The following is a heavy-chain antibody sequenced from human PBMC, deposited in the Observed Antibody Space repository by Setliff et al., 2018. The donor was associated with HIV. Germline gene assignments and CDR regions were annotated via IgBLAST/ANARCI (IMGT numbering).Heavy chain of an antibody. D-gene: IGHD1-26*01. CDR3: AYRRGGWELRV. J-gene: IGHJ4*02. Sequence: GASVMVSCKASGYSPGNYGIAWVRQARGQGLEWLGWISVNTGDVFYAQTFQGRVTMTADASTGTVHMDLRGLTFDDSAIYFCAYRRGGWELRVWGQGTSVTVSS. CDR1: GYSPGNYG. CDR2: ISVNTGDV. V-gene: IGHV1-18*01.